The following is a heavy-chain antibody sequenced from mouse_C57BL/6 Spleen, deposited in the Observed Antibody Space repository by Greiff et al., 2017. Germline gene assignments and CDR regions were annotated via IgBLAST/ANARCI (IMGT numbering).Heavy chain of an antibody. CDR3: ARSGNDGSPFAY. CDR1: GYAFSSYW. J-gene: IGHJ3*01. V-gene: IGHV1-80*01. Sequence: QVQLQQSGAELVKPGASVKISCKASGYAFSSYWMNWVKQRPGKGLEWIGQIYPGDGDTNYNGKFKGKATLTADKSSSTAYMQRRSLTSEDSAVDFCARSGNDGSPFAYWGQGTLVTVSA. D-gene: IGHD1-1*01. CDR2: IYPGDGDT.